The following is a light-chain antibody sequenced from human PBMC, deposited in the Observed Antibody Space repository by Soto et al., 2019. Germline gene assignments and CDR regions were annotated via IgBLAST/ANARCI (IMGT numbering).Light chain of an antibody. Sequence: QSVLTQPPSASVTPGQRVTMSCSGSSSNIGSNSVNWFHQLPGTAPKLLIYGSNQRPSGVPDRFSGSKSGTSASLAISGLQSEDEADYYCAAWDDSLNGYVFGTGTRSPS. J-gene: IGLJ1*01. CDR3: AAWDDSLNGYV. CDR1: SSNIGSNS. V-gene: IGLV1-44*01. CDR2: GSN.